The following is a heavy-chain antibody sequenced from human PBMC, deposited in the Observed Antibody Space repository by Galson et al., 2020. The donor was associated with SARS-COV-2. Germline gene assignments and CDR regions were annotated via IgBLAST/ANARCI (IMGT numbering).Heavy chain of an antibody. J-gene: IGHJ4*02. V-gene: IGHV3-21*01. CDR1: GFTFSSYS. CDR2: ISSSSSYI. Sequence: GESLKISCAASGFTFSSYSMNWVRQAPGKGPEWVSSISSSSSYIYYADPVKGRFTISRDNAKNSLYLQMNSLRAEDTAVYYCARSLPIAVAGSGSAYFDYWGQGTLVTVSS. D-gene: IGHD6-19*01. CDR3: ARSLPIAVAGSGSAYFDY.